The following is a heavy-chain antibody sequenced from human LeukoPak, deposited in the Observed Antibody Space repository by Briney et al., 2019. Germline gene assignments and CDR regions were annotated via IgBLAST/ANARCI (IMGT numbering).Heavy chain of an antibody. J-gene: IGHJ4*02. CDR3: VRYCSSTNCYTRAVDY. CDR1: GYSITSGYN. CDR2: IYHSGSA. Sequence: SETLSLTCTVSGYSITSGYNWAWIRQPPGKVLEWIGSIYHSGSAYYNPSLKSRVTISVDTSKNQFSLKLSSVTAADTAVYYCVRYCSSTNCYTRAVDYWGQGTLVNVSS. V-gene: IGHV4-38-2*02. D-gene: IGHD2-2*02.